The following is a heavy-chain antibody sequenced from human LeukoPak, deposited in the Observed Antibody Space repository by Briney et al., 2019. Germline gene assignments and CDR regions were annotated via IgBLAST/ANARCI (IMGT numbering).Heavy chain of an antibody. J-gene: IGHJ6*03. Sequence: GGSLRLSCAASGFTFDDYGMTWVRHAPGKGLEWVSGINWNGGTTGYADSVKGRFTISRDNAKNSLHLQMNSLRAEDTALYYCARGYSGYGGYYYYYMDVWGKGTTVTIFS. V-gene: IGHV3-20*04. CDR3: ARGYSGYGGYYYYYMDV. CDR1: GFTFDDYG. D-gene: IGHD5-12*01. CDR2: INWNGGTT.